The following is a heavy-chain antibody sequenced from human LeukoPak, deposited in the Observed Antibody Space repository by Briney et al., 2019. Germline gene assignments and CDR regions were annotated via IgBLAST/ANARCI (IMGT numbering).Heavy chain of an antibody. CDR3: ARSRSSDSRGYNPTYYSDF. CDR2: IYYPVDT. V-gene: IGHV4-59*01. CDR1: GDSISGSY. J-gene: IGHJ4*02. D-gene: IGHD3-22*01. Sequence: SETLSLTCTVSGDSISGSYWTWSRQAPGKGLEWIGYIYYPVDTTYNPSLQSRVTISADISKKQFSLRLTSVTAAETSVYFCARSRSSDSRGYNPTYYSDFWGQGIQVTVTS.